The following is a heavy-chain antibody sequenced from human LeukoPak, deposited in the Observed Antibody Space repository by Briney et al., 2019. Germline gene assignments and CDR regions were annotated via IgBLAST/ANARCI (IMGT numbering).Heavy chain of an antibody. CDR3: ARGLYSSSWYSSSSWFDP. V-gene: IGHV4-38-2*02. Sequence: PSETLSLTCTVSGYSISSGYYWGWIRQPPGKGLEWIGSIYHSGSTYYNPSLKSRVTISVDTSKNQFSLKLSSVTAADTAVYYCARGLYSSSWYSSSSWFDPWGQGTLVTVSS. D-gene: IGHD6-13*01. CDR2: IYHSGST. CDR1: GYSISSGYY. J-gene: IGHJ5*02.